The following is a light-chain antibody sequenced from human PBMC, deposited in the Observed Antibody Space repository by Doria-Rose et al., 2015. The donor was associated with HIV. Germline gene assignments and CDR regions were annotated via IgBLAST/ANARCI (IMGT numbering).Light chain of an antibody. CDR3: QQSECSPCR. CDR2: AAS. V-gene: IGKV1-39*01. Sequence: TQSPPSLSASVGDRVTITCRASQSISSYLNWYQQKPGKAPKLLIYAASSLQSGVLSRFSGCGSGTDFTLTTSNLQPEDFSAYSCQQSECSPCRFGQGTKPEIK. CDR1: QSISSY. J-gene: IGKJ2*04.